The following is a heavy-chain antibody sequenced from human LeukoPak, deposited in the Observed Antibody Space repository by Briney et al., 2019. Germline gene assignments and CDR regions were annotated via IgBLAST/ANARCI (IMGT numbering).Heavy chain of an antibody. CDR1: GGSFSGYY. J-gene: IGHJ5*02. CDR3: ARGPRYCSSTSCYINWFDP. V-gene: IGHV4-34*01. CDR2: INHSGST. Sequence: SETLSLTCAVYGGSFSGYYWSWIRQPPGKGLEWIGEINHSGSTNYNPSLKSRVTISVDTSKNQFSLKLSSVTAADTAVYYSARGPRYCSSTSCYINWFDPWGQGTLVTVPS. D-gene: IGHD2-2*02.